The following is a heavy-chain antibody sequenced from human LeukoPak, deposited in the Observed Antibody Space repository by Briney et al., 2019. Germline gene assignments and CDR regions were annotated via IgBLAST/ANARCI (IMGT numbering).Heavy chain of an antibody. CDR1: GYTFTCYY. J-gene: IGHJ4*02. D-gene: IGHD2-2*02. Sequence: ASVKVSCKASGYTFTCYYMHWVRQAPGQGLEWMGRINPNSGGTNYAQKFQGRVTMTRDTSISTAYMGLSRLRSDDTAVYYCAREIGGYCSSTSCYKSSNYFDYWGQGTLVTVSS. CDR2: INPNSGGT. CDR3: AREIGGYCSSTSCYKSSNYFDY. V-gene: IGHV1-2*06.